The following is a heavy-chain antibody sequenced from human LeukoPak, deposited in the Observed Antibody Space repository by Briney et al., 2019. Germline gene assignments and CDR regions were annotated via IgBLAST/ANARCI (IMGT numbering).Heavy chain of an antibody. CDR1: GGTFSSYA. CDR2: IIPIFGTA. J-gene: IGHJ4*02. CDR3: ARVVLWFGELSHFDY. Sequence: GASVKVSCKAPGGTFSSYAISWVRQAPGQGLEWMGVIIPIFGTANYAQKFQGRVTITADESTSTAYMELSSLRSEDTAVYYCARVVLWFGELSHFDYWGREPWSPSPQ. D-gene: IGHD3-10*01. V-gene: IGHV1-69*13.